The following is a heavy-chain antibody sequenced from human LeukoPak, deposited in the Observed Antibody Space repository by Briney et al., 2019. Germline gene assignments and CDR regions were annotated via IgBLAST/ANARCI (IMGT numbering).Heavy chain of an antibody. CDR1: GFTFSSYG. J-gene: IGHJ5*02. V-gene: IGHV3-30*18. Sequence: GGSLRLSCAASGFTFSSYGMHWVRQAPGKGLEWVAVISYDGSNKYYADSVKGRFTISRDNSKNTLYLQMNSLRAEDTAVYYCAKDGGYQLLPLGDWFDPWGQGTLVTVSS. D-gene: IGHD2-2*01. CDR3: AKDGGYQLLPLGDWFDP. CDR2: ISYDGSNK.